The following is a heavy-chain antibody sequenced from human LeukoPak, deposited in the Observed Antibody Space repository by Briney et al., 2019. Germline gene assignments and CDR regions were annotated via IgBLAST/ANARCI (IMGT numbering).Heavy chain of an antibody. CDR2: INPSGGST. D-gene: IGHD3-9*01. CDR3: ARSPGGDIVTGDYFDY. J-gene: IGHJ4*02. CDR1: GYTFTSYY. Sequence: ASVKVSCKASGYTFTSYYMHWVRQAPGQGLEWMGIINPSGGSTSYAQKFQGRVTMTRDTSTSTVYMELSSLRSEDTAVYYCARSPGGDIVTGDYFDYWGQRTLVTVSS. V-gene: IGHV1-46*03.